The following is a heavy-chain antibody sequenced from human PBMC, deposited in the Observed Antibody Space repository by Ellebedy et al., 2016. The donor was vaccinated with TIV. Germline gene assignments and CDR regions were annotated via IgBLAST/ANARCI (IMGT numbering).Heavy chain of an antibody. Sequence: SGPTLVKPTETLTLTCTVSGFSLSNLIMGVSWIRQPPGKALEWLAHIFSHDKKSFSTSLKSRLTISKDTSKSQVVFTMTNMDPVDTTTYYCARNLLYCGGDCSYQFDYWGQGTLVTVSS. J-gene: IGHJ4*02. D-gene: IGHD2-21*02. V-gene: IGHV2-26*01. CDR1: GFSLSNLIMG. CDR3: ARNLLYCGGDCSYQFDY. CDR2: IFSHDKK.